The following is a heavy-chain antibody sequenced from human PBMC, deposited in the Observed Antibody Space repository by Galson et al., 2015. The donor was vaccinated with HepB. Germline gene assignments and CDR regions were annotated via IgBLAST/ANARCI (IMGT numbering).Heavy chain of an antibody. V-gene: IGHV3-30*02. Sequence: SLRLSCAASGFTFSSYGMHWVRQAPGKGLEWVAFIRYDGSNKYYADSVKGRFTISRDNSKNTLYLQMNSLRAEDTAVYYCAKGYGDYVLDAFDIWGQGTMVTVSS. J-gene: IGHJ3*02. CDR3: AKGYGDYVLDAFDI. D-gene: IGHD4-17*01. CDR1: GFTFSSYG. CDR2: IRYDGSNK.